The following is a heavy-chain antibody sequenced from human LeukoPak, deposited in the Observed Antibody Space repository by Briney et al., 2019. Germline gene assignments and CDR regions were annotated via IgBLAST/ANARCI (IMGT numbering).Heavy chain of an antibody. CDR2: ISGSGGST. CDR3: AKWRGFYDSSGYDY. J-gene: IGHJ4*02. CDR1: GFTFSSYA. V-gene: IGHV3-23*01. D-gene: IGHD3-22*01. Sequence: PGGSLRLSCAASGFTFSSYAMSWVRQAPGKGLEWVSAISGSGGSTYYADSVKGWFTISRDNSKNTLYLQMNSLRAEDTAVYYCAKWRGFYDSSGYDYWGQGTLVTVSS.